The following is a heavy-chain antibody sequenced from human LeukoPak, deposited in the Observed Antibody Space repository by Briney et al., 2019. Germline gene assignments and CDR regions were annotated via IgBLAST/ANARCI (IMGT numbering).Heavy chain of an antibody. Sequence: GESLKISCKGSGYSFTSYWIGWVRQMPGKGLEWMGIIYPGDSDTRYSPSFQGQVTISADKSISTAYLQWSSLKASDTAMHYCARLRGQCSGGSCYFGYWGQGTLVTVSS. D-gene: IGHD2-15*01. CDR2: IYPGDSDT. CDR1: GYSFTSYW. V-gene: IGHV5-51*01. J-gene: IGHJ4*02. CDR3: ARLRGQCSGGSCYFGY.